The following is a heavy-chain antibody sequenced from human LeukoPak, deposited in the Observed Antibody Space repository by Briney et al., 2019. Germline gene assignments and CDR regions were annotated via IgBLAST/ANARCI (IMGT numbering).Heavy chain of an antibody. CDR1: GFTFSDYA. J-gene: IGHJ4*02. V-gene: IGHV3-23*01. Sequence: GGSLRLSCATSGFTFSDYAMNWVRQAPGKGLEWVSTISGGGGRTDYADSVKGRFTISRDNSKNTVYLQMNSLRAEDTAIYHCVKPSLITGTTSGVDYWGQGILVTVS. CDR2: ISGGGGRT. D-gene: IGHD1-7*01. CDR3: VKPSLITGTTSGVDY.